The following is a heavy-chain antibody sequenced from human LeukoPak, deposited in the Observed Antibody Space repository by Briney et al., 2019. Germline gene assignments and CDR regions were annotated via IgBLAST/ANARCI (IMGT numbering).Heavy chain of an antibody. D-gene: IGHD2-15*01. CDR3: AREGSAIDYYYYGIDV. V-gene: IGHV1-46*01. CDR1: GYTFTSYY. CDR2: INPSGGST. J-gene: IGHJ6*02. Sequence: ASVKVSCKASGYTFTSYYMHWVRQAPGQGLEWMGVINPSGGSTSYAQKFQGRVTMTRDTSTSTVYMELSSLRSEGTAVYYCAREGSAIDYYYYGIDVWGQGTTVTVSS.